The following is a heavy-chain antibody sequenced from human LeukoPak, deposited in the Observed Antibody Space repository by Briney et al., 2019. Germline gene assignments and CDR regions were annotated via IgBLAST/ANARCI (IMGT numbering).Heavy chain of an antibody. Sequence: SETLSLTCAVSGYSISSGYYWGWIRQPPGKGLEWIGSIYHSGSTYYNPSLKSRVTISVDTSKNQFSLKLSSVTAADTAVYYCVRRVAARLEDTFDPWGQGTLVTVSS. CDR3: VRRVAARLEDTFDP. D-gene: IGHD6-6*01. V-gene: IGHV4-38-2*01. J-gene: IGHJ5*02. CDR2: IYHSGST. CDR1: GYSISSGYY.